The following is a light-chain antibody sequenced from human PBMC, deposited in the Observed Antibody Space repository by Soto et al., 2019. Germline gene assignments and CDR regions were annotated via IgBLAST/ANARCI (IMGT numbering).Light chain of an antibody. CDR3: SSYAGSNSLGV. CDR1: SSDVGGYNY. Sequence: QSALTQPPSASGSPGQSVTISCTGTSSDVGGYNYVSWYQQHPGKAPKLMIYEVSKRPSGVPDRFSGSKSGNTASLTVSGLQAEDEADSYCSSYAGSNSLGVFGTGTKLTVL. V-gene: IGLV2-8*01. J-gene: IGLJ1*01. CDR2: EVS.